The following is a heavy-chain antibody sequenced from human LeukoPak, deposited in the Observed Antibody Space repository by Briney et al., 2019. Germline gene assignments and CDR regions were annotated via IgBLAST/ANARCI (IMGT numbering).Heavy chain of an antibody. J-gene: IGHJ6*02. CDR2: ISWNSGSI. Sequence: PGRSLRLSCAASGFTFDDYAKHWVRQAPGKGLEWVSGISWNSGSIGYADSVKGRFTISRDNAKNSLYLQMNSLRAEDTALYYCAKGTYYYDSSGYYPDYYYGMDVWGQGTTVTVSS. CDR3: AKGTYYYDSSGYYPDYYYGMDV. V-gene: IGHV3-9*01. CDR1: GFTFDDYA. D-gene: IGHD3-22*01.